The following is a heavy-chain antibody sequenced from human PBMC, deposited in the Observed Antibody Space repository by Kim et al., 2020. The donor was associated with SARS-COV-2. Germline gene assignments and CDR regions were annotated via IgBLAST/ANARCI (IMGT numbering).Heavy chain of an antibody. V-gene: IGHV3-30*04. CDR1: GFTFSSYA. Sequence: GGSLRLSCAASGFTFSSYAMHWVRQAPGKGLEWVAVISYDGSNKYYVDSVKGRFTISRDNSKNTLYLQMNSLRAEDTAVYYCASPWDNDYGDYGPLPNWGQGTLVTVSS. CDR2: ISYDGSNK. J-gene: IGHJ4*02. CDR3: ASPWDNDYGDYGPLPN. D-gene: IGHD4-17*01.